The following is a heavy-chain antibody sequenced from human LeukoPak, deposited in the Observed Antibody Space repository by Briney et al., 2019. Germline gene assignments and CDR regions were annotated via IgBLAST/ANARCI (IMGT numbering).Heavy chain of an antibody. CDR3: ARDGFVGAADY. CDR2: ISYDGSNK. Sequence: QSGGSLRLSCAASGFTFSSYGMHWVRQAPGKGLEWVAVISYDGSNKYYADSVKGRFTISRDNSKNTLYLQMNSLRVEDTAVFYCARDGFVGAADYWGQGTLVTVSS. D-gene: IGHD6-13*01. J-gene: IGHJ4*02. V-gene: IGHV3-30*03. CDR1: GFTFSSYG.